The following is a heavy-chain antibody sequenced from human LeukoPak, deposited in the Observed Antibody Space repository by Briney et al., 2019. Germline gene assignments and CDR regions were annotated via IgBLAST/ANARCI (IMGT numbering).Heavy chain of an antibody. J-gene: IGHJ4*02. V-gene: IGHV3-7*01. Sequence: PGGSLRLSCAASGFTFSSYWMSWVRQAPGKGLEWVANIKQDGSEKYYVDSVKGRFTISRDNAKNSLYLQMNSLRAEDTAVYYCARMTTVKHSPTYHFDYWGQGTLVTVSS. CDR2: IKQDGSEK. CDR3: ARMTTVKHSPTYHFDY. CDR1: GFTFSSYW. D-gene: IGHD4-11*01.